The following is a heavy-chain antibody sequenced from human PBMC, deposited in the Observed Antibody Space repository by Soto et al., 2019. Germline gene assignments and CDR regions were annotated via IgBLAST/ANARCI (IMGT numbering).Heavy chain of an antibody. J-gene: IGHJ2*01. CDR3: ARESRARDWYFEI. Sequence: PWGTLSLTCTVSGVSMRSFVCSWVRQPPGKGLEWIGHLYNSGGTNYNPSLTRRVTVSVAPSKNQCSLNLTSVTAADPAAYYCARESRARDWYFEIWARGTPVTVYS. CDR1: GVSMRSFV. V-gene: IGHV4-59*01. CDR2: LYNSGGT.